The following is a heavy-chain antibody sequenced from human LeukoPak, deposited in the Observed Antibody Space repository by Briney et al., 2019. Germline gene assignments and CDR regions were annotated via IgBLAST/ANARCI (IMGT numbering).Heavy chain of an antibody. CDR2: ISGSGGST. D-gene: IGHD3-3*01. V-gene: IGHV3-23*01. Sequence: HPGASLRLSCAASGFTFSSYAMSWVRQAPGKGLEWVSAISGSGGSTYYADSVKGRFTISRDNSKNTLYLQMNSPRAEDTAVYYCAKDNQLRFRPAFDIWGQGTMVTVSS. CDR1: GFTFSSYA. CDR3: AKDNQLRFRPAFDI. J-gene: IGHJ3*02.